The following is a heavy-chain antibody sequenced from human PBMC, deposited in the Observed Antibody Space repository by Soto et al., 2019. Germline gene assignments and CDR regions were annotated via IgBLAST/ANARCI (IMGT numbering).Heavy chain of an antibody. J-gene: IGHJ6*02. D-gene: IGHD3-3*01. V-gene: IGHV4-61*01. CDR1: GGSVSSGSYY. Sequence: QVQLQESGPGLVKPSETLSLTCTVSGGSVSSGSYYWSWIRQPPGKGLEWIGYIYYSGSTNYNPSLKSRVTISVDTSKNQFSLKLSSVTAADTAVYYCARVIPYYDFWSSYLLDYGMDVWGQGTTVTVSS. CDR2: IYYSGST. CDR3: ARVIPYYDFWSSYLLDYGMDV.